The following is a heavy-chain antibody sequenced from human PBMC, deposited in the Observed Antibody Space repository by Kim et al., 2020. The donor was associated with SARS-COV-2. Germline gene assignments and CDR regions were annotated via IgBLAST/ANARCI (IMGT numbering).Heavy chain of an antibody. D-gene: IGHD1-26*01. CDR1: GVTVSNAW. Sequence: GGSLRLSCAASGVTVSNAWMNWVRQAPGKGPEWVGRIRSKADGGAIEYAGPVKDRFTISRDDSQNTLFLQMDSLKTEDTGVYYCATASRWERLGDYWGQG. V-gene: IGHV3-15*01. CDR3: ATASRWERLGDY. CDR2: IRSKADGGAI. J-gene: IGHJ4*02.